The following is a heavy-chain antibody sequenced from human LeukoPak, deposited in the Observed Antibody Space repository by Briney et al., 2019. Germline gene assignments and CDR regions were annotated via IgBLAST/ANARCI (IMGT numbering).Heavy chain of an antibody. CDR1: GGSFSGYY. J-gene: IGHJ4*02. CDR2: INHSGST. Sequence: SETLSLTCAVYGGSFSGYYWSWIRQPPGKGLEWIGEINHSGSTNYNPSLKSRVTISVDTSKNQFSLKLSSATAADTAVYYCARPTTGTTNYFDYWGQGTLVTVSS. D-gene: IGHD1-7*01. CDR3: ARPTTGTTNYFDY. V-gene: IGHV4-34*01.